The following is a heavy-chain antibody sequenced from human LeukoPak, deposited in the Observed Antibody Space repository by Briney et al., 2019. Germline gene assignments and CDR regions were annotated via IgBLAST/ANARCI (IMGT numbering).Heavy chain of an antibody. D-gene: IGHD3-10*01. CDR3: TKSDGYGLIRI. CDR2: IYYTGNP. J-gene: IGHJ3*02. V-gene: IGHV4-39*07. CDR1: GDSIIGYY. Sequence: SETLSLTCSVSGDSIIGYYWGWLRHPPGKGLEWIGNIYYTGNPYYNSSLKSRLTISLDMSKNQFSLKVISMTAADTAAYYCTKSDGYGLIRICGRGTVLTLST.